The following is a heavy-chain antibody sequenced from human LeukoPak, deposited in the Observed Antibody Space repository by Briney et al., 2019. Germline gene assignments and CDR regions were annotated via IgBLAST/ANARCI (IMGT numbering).Heavy chain of an antibody. V-gene: IGHV1-18*01. Sequence: ASVKVSCKASGYTFTSYGISWVRQAPGQWLEWMGWISVYKGNTNYAQKLQGRVTVTTDTSTTTAYMELRSLRSDDTAVYYCARVTSNYLEGHYYYYMDVWGKGTTVTVSS. CDR1: GYTFTSYG. D-gene: IGHD4-11*01. J-gene: IGHJ6*03. CDR2: ISVYKGNT. CDR3: ARVTSNYLEGHYYYYMDV.